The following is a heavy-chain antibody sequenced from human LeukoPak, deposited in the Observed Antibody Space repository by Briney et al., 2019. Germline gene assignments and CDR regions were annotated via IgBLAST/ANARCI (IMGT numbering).Heavy chain of an antibody. CDR1: GFTFSTYA. V-gene: IGHV3-23*01. CDR2: ITGSGAST. Sequence: GGSLRLSCAASGFTFSTYAMTWVRQAPGKGLEWVSAITGSGASTYYADSVKGRFTISRDNSKNTLYLQMNSLRAEDTAVYYCAIKGGSSSWYLEYFQHWGQGTLVTVSS. D-gene: IGHD6-13*01. CDR3: AIKGGSSSWYLEYFQH. J-gene: IGHJ1*01.